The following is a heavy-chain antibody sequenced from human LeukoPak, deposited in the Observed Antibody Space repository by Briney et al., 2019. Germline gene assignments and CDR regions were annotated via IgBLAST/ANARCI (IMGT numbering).Heavy chain of an antibody. D-gene: IGHD4-11*01. CDR2: IHYSGGT. V-gene: IGHV4-39*01. Sequence: PSETLSLTCTVSGDSISAGTYYWGWIRQPPGQGLEWIGTIHYSGGTYYNPSLQSRVTISVDTSKNQFSLKLTSATAADTAVYYCARPYSNYVGNDAFAIWGQGTMVTVSS. CDR3: ARPYSNYVGNDAFAI. CDR1: GDSISAGTYY. J-gene: IGHJ3*02.